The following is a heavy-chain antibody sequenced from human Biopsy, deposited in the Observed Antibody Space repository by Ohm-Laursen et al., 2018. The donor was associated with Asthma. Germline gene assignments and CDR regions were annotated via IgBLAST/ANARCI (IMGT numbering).Heavy chain of an antibody. CDR2: INSVFGTT. V-gene: IGHV1-69*01. CDR1: GGTFNTYV. CDR3: ARKAGSCISRTCYSLDF. D-gene: IGHD2-2*01. Sequence: SSVKVSCKSLGGTFNTYVIGWVRQAPGQGLEWMGGINSVFGTTTYPQKFQDRVTITADDSTSTVYMELSSLRSEDTAVYYCARKAGSCISRTCYSLDFWGQGTLATISS. J-gene: IGHJ4*02.